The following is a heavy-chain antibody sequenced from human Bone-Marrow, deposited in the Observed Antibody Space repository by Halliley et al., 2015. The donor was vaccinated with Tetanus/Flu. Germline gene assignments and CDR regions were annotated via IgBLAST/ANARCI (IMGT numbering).Heavy chain of an antibody. CDR3: ARGTGWMPDD. CDR1: GVSISSYY. Sequence: TLSLTCTVSGVSISSYYWSWIRQPPGKGLEWIGFIYYSGSTNSNPSLKSRVTMSVDMAKNQFSLRLSSVTAADTAVYYCARGTGWMPDDWGQGTLVTVSS. J-gene: IGHJ4*02. D-gene: IGHD2-2*01. CDR2: IYYSGST. V-gene: IGHV4-59*08.